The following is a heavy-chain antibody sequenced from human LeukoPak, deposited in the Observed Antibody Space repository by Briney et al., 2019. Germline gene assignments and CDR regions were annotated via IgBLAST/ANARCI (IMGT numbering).Heavy chain of an antibody. CDR3: ARDSSGYQ. Sequence: PGGSLRLSCAASGFTFSTYWMSWVRQARGKGLEWVANIKEDGSEKYYGDSVKGRFTISRDKATNSLYLKMNSLRVEDTAVYYCARDSSGYQWGQGTLVTVSS. D-gene: IGHD3-22*01. CDR2: IKEDGSEK. J-gene: IGHJ4*02. CDR1: GFTFSTYW. V-gene: IGHV3-7*01.